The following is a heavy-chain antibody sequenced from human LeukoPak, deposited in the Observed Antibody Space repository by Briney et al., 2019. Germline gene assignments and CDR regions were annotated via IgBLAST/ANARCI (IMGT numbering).Heavy chain of an antibody. Sequence: SETLSLTCTVSGGSISSSSYYWGWIRQPPGKGLEWIGSICYSGSTYYNPSLKSRVAISVDTSKNQFSLKLSPVTAADTAVYYCARDRGWGQGTLVTVSS. J-gene: IGHJ4*02. CDR3: ARDRG. CDR2: ICYSGST. CDR1: GGSISSSSYY. V-gene: IGHV4-39*07.